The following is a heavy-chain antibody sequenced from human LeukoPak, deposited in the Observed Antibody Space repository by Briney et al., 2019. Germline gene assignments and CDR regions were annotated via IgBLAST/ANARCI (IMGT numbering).Heavy chain of an antibody. Sequence: PGGSLRLSCAASGFTFSGYEMNWVRQAPGKGLEWVSVIYSGGSTYYADSVKGRFTISRDTPKNTLYLQMNSLRADDTAVYYCARDVGFIVGATPGAFDIWGQGTMVTVTS. J-gene: IGHJ3*02. CDR2: IYSGGST. CDR1: GFTFSGYE. V-gene: IGHV3-66*01. CDR3: ARDVGFIVGATPGAFDI. D-gene: IGHD1-26*01.